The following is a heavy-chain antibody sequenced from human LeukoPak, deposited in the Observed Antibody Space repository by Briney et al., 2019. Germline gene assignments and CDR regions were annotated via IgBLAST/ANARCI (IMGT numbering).Heavy chain of an antibody. Sequence: KASQTLSLTCTVSGGSISSGSYYWSWIRQPAGKGLEWIGRIYTSGSTNYNPSLKSRVTISVDTSKNQFSLKLSSVTAADTAVYYCARVLGYGDYGYFDYWGQGTLVTISS. V-gene: IGHV4-61*02. J-gene: IGHJ4*02. CDR3: ARVLGYGDYGYFDY. CDR1: GGSISSGSYY. CDR2: IYTSGST. D-gene: IGHD4-17*01.